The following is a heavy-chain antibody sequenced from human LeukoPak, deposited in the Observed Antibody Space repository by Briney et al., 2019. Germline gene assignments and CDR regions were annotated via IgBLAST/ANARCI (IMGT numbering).Heavy chain of an antibody. CDR1: GFTFSSYE. V-gene: IGHV3-48*03. J-gene: IGHJ6*02. CDR3: ARDSDILDV. CDR2: ISSSGSTI. Sequence: GGSLRLSCAASGFTFSSYEMNWVRQAPGKGLEWVSYISSSGSTIYYADSVKGRFTISRDNAKNSLYLQMNSLRAEDTAAYYCARDSDILDVWGQGTTVTVSS. D-gene: IGHD3-9*01.